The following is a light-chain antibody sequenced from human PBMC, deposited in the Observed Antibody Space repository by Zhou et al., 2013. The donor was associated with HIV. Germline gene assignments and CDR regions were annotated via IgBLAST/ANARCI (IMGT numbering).Light chain of an antibody. CDR1: QSVNSNY. Sequence: EIVLTQSPATLSLSPGERATLSCRASQSVNSNYLAWYQQNPGQAPRLLIYGASSRATGIPDRFSGSGSGTDFTLTISRLEPEDFAVYYCQQYGRSLTFGGGSKVEIK. CDR2: GAS. J-gene: IGKJ4*01. CDR3: QQYGRSLT. V-gene: IGKV3-20*01.